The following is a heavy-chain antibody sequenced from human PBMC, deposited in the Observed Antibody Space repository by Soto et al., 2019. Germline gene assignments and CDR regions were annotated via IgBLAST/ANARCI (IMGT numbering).Heavy chain of an antibody. CDR1: GGSVSSGSYY. J-gene: IGHJ4*02. CDR2: IYYSGST. D-gene: IGHD2-2*01. CDR3: ARDLSRAGVDY. V-gene: IGHV4-61*01. Sequence: LSLPCTVSGGSVSSGSYYWSWIRQPPGKGLEWIGYIYYSGSTNYNPSLKSRVTISVDTSKNQFSLKLSSVTAADTAVYYCARDLSRAGVDYWGQGTLVTVSS.